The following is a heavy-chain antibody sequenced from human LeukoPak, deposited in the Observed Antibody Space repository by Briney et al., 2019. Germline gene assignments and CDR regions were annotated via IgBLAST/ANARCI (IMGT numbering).Heavy chain of an antibody. CDR2: IYSGGST. Sequence: PGGSLRLSCTTSGFSVSSNYMSWVRQAPGKGLEWVSVIYSGGSTYYADSVMGRFTISRDNSKNTLYLQMNSLRAEDTAMYYCARARVPAAFGVFAIWGQGTMVTVSS. CDR1: GFSVSSNY. V-gene: IGHV3-53*01. CDR3: ARARVPAAFGVFAI. J-gene: IGHJ3*02. D-gene: IGHD2-2*01.